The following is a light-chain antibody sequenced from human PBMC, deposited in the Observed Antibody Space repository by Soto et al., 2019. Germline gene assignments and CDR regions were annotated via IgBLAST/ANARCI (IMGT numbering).Light chain of an antibody. V-gene: IGKV1-5*03. CDR1: QSISSW. CDR2: KAS. Sequence: DSPMTQSPATLSASVGDTVTITCRASQSISSWLAWYQQKPGKATKILIYKASNLQSGVPSRFSGSGSGPEFTLTISSLQPDDFAIYSCQQYESYPVTFGGGTKVEIK. J-gene: IGKJ4*01. CDR3: QQYESYPVT.